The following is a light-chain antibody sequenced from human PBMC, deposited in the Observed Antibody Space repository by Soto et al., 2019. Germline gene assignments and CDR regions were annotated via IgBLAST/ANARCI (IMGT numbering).Light chain of an antibody. CDR1: QSISYY. CDR2: AAS. CDR3: QQSYSSPLT. V-gene: IGKV1-39*01. J-gene: IGKJ4*01. Sequence: DMQMTQSPSPLSASVGDRVTITCRASQSISYYLNWYQQKPGEAPKLLIYAASSLQRGVPSRFSGSGSGTDFTLTISSLQPEDFATYYCQQSYSSPLTFGGGTKVDIK.